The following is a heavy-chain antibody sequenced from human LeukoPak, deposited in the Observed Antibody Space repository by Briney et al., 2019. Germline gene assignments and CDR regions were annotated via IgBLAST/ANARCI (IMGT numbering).Heavy chain of an antibody. D-gene: IGHD3-22*01. CDR3: ASPMIGVPDDAFDL. Sequence: SSETLSLTCAVYGGSFSGYYWRWLRQPPGKGLEWIGEINHSGGTNYNPSLKSRVTISVDTSKNQLSLKLSSVTAADTAVYYCASPMIGVPDDAFDLWLQGTMVTVSS. CDR2: INHSGGT. CDR1: GGSFSGYY. J-gene: IGHJ3*01. V-gene: IGHV4-34*01.